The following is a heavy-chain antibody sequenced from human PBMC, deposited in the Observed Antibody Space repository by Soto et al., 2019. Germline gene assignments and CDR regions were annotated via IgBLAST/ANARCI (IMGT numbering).Heavy chain of an antibody. CDR3: ARALGYCSGGSCYAHYYYYYMDV. Sequence: SGKVSCKASGGTFSSYTISWVRQAPGQGLEWMGRIIPILGIANYAQKFQGRVTITADKSTSTAYMELSSLRSEDTAVYYCARALGYCSGGSCYAHYYYYYMDVWGKGTTVTVSS. CDR2: IIPILGIA. V-gene: IGHV1-69*02. D-gene: IGHD2-15*01. J-gene: IGHJ6*03. CDR1: GGTFSSYT.